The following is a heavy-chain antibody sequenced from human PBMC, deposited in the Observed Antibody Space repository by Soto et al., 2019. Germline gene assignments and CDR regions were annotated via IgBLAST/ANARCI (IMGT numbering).Heavy chain of an antibody. D-gene: IGHD3-9*01. Sequence: PSETLSLTCTVSGGSISSSSYYWGWIRQPPGKGLEWIGSIYYSGSTYYNPSLKSRVTISVDTSKNQFSLKLSFVTAADTAVYYCARRRDYDILTGYPSWFDYWGQGTLVTVSS. CDR1: GGSISSSSYY. CDR2: IYYSGST. J-gene: IGHJ4*02. V-gene: IGHV4-39*01. CDR3: ARRRDYDILTGYPSWFDY.